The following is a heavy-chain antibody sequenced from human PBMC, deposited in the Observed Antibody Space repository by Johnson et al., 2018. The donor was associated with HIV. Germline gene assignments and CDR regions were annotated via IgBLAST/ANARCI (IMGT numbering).Heavy chain of an antibody. J-gene: IGHJ3*02. CDR3: AKSGLFVLVVYAPDVFDI. D-gene: IGHD2-8*02. CDR2: IRYDGGNK. Sequence: GLEWVAFIRYDGGNKYYADSVKGRFTISRDNSKNTLYLQMNSLRAEDTAVYYCAKSGLFVLVVYAPDVFDIWGQGTMVTVSS. V-gene: IGHV3-30*02.